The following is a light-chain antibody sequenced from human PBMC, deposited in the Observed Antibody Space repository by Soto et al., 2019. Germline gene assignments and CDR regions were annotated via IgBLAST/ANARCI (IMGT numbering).Light chain of an antibody. V-gene: IGKV1-6*02. J-gene: IGKJ4*01. Sequence: AVQMTQSPSSLSASVGDRVTMTCRASQGIRKDLAWYQQKPGKAPKLLIYATSSLQSGVPSRFSGSGSGRDFTLTISSLQPEDFATYFCQKYNSSPLTFGGGTKVDI. CDR2: ATS. CDR3: QKYNSSPLT. CDR1: QGIRKD.